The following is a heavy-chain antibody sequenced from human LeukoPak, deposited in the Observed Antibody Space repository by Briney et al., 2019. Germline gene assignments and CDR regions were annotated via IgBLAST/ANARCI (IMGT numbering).Heavy chain of an antibody. Sequence: ASVKVSCKASGYTFTSYGISWVRQAPGQGLEWMGWISAYNGNTNYAQKLQGRVTMTTVTSTSTAYMELRSLRSDDTAVYYCARDLYPTHYGSGSYFDYWGQGTLVTVSS. CDR2: ISAYNGNT. CDR3: ARDLYPTHYGSGSYFDY. D-gene: IGHD3-10*01. J-gene: IGHJ4*02. V-gene: IGHV1-18*01. CDR1: GYTFTSYG.